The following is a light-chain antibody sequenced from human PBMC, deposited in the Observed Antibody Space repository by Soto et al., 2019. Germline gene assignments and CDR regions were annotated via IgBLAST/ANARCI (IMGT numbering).Light chain of an antibody. CDR1: QSLLYSSNNKNY. CDR2: WAS. V-gene: IGKV4-1*01. J-gene: IGKJ2*01. Sequence: DIVMTQSPDSLAVPLGERATINCKSSQSLLYSSNNKNYLAWYQQKPGQPPKLLIYWASTRESGVPDRFSGSGSGTDFTLTISSLQAEDVAVYYCQQYYSTPYTFGQGTKLEIK. CDR3: QQYYSTPYT.